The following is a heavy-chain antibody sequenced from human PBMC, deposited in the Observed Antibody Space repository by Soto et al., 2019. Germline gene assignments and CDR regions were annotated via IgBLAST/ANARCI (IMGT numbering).Heavy chain of an antibody. CDR3: ARDGVAVTKGISGY. CDR2: INLKSGST. V-gene: IGHV1-18*04. J-gene: IGHJ4*01. Sequence: GASLKVSSKASGYTFTDYHILWVRQAPGQGLEWLGGINLKSGSTTYARKFQGRVNMTTDTSTSTVYMELRSVTSDDTAVYYCARDGVAVTKGISGYWG. CDR1: GYTFTDYH. D-gene: IGHD4-4*01.